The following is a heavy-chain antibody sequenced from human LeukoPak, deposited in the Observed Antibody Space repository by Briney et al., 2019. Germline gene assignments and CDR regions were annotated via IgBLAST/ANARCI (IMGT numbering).Heavy chain of an antibody. CDR2: INPNSGGT. V-gene: IGHV1-2*02. CDR1: GYTFTGYY. Sequence: EVSVKVSCKASGYTFTGYYMHWVRQAPGQGLEWMGWINPNSGGTNYAQKFQGRVTMTRDTSISTAYMELSRLRSDDTAVYYCARDRSTYASGGDWGQGTLVTVSS. J-gene: IGHJ4*02. D-gene: IGHD6-6*01. CDR3: ARDRSTYASGGD.